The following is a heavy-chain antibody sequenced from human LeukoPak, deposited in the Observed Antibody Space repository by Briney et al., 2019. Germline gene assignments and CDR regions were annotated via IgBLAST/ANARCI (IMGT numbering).Heavy chain of an antibody. CDR1: GFSFSTFS. D-gene: IGHD2-2*01. V-gene: IGHV3-23*01. J-gene: IGHJ5*01. CDR2: ISDSGGFT. CDR3: ARDMSPQVVPYAIVADS. Sequence: GGSLRLSCAASGFSFSTFSMSWVRQASGKGLEWVSTISDSGGFTDYADSVKGRFTISRDNSKNTLYLQMNSLRAEDTALYYCARDMSPQVVPYAIVADSWGQGTLVTVST.